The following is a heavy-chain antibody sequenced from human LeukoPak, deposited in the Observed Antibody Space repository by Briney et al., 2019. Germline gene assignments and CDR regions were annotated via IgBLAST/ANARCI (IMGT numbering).Heavy chain of an antibody. J-gene: IGHJ4*02. CDR3: ARGATSDDFDY. Sequence: GASVTVSFTASGYTFTSYGISWVRQAPGQGLEWMGWISAYNGNTNYAQKLQGRVTMTTDTSTSTAYMELRSLRSDDTAVYYCARGATSDDFDYWGQGTLVTVSS. CDR2: ISAYNGNT. CDR1: GYTFTSYG. D-gene: IGHD1-26*01. V-gene: IGHV1-18*01.